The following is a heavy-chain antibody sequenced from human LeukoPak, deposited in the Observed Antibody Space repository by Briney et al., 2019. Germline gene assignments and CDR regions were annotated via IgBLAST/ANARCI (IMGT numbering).Heavy chain of an antibody. V-gene: IGHV1-2*02. CDR3: ARDGRTGYDAFDI. D-gene: IGHD3/OR15-3a*01. Sequence: ASVKVSCKASGYTFTGYYMHWVRQAPGQGLEWMGWINPNSGGTNYAQKFQGRVTMTRDTSISTAYMELRSLRSDDTAVYYCARDGRTGYDAFDIWGQGTMVTVSS. CDR2: INPNSGGT. CDR1: GYTFTGYY. J-gene: IGHJ3*02.